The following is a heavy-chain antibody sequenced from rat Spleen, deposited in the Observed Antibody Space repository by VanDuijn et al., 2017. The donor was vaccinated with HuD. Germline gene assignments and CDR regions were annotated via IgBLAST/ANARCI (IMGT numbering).Heavy chain of an antibody. D-gene: IGHD1-1*01. Sequence: EVQLVESGGGLVQPGRSLKLSCAASGFTFSNFYMAWVRQAPTKGLEWVATISASGGNTYYRDSVKGRFTISRDNAKSTRFLQMDSLRSEDTANYYCVRHEAVTGYFDYGGQGVMVTVSS. CDR3: VRHEAVTGYFDY. CDR1: GFTFSNFY. CDR2: ISASGGNT. V-gene: IGHV5-25*01. J-gene: IGHJ2*01.